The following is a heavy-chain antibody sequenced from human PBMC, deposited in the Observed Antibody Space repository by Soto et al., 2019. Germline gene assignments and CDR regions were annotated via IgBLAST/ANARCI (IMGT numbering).Heavy chain of an antibody. Sequence: GGSLRLSCAASGFTFSSYGMHWVLQAPCKGLEWVAVISYDGSNKYYADSVKGRFTISRDNSKNTLYLQMNNLRAEDTAVYYCAKDYYDSSGPPSPFDYWGQGTLVTVSS. CDR1: GFTFSSYG. D-gene: IGHD3-22*01. CDR3: AKDYYDSSGPPSPFDY. CDR2: ISYDGSNK. J-gene: IGHJ4*02. V-gene: IGHV3-30*18.